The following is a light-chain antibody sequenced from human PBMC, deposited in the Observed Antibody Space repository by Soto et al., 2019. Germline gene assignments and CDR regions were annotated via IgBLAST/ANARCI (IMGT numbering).Light chain of an antibody. J-gene: IGLJ1*01. CDR1: GSEVGGNNY. Sequence: QSALTQPRSVSGSPGQSVTISCTGTGSEVGGNNYVSWYQRHPGKAPKLMIYVVSKRPSGVPDRFSGSKSGNTASLTISRLQAEDEADYYCCSYAGSNTYVFGTGTKLTVL. CDR2: VVS. CDR3: CSYAGSNTYV. V-gene: IGLV2-11*01.